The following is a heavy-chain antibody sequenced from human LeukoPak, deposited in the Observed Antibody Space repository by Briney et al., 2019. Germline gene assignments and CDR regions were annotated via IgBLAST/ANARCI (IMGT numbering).Heavy chain of an antibody. CDR1: GGSISSSSYY. CDR3: ARDGYYDSSGYYRNWFDP. J-gene: IGHJ5*02. V-gene: IGHV4-31*03. CDR2: INYSGST. Sequence: PSETLSLTCTVSGGSISSSSYYWSWIRQHPGKGLEWIGYINYSGSTNYTPSLKSRVTISVDTSKNQFSLKLSSVTAADSAVYYCARDGYYDSSGYYRNWFDPWGQGTLVTVSS. D-gene: IGHD3-22*01.